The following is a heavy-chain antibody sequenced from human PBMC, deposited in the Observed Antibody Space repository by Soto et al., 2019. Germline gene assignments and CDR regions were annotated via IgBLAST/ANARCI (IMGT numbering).Heavy chain of an antibody. D-gene: IGHD2-8*02. CDR1: GFTFSSYW. V-gene: IGHV3-7*05. CDR2: IKQDGSEK. Sequence: PGGSLRLSCAASGFTFSSYWMTWVRQAPGKGLEWVANIKQDGSEKYYVDSVKGRFTISRDNAKNSLYLQMNSLRAEDTAVYYWARDGPCKRWGNLCEIDYWGQGTLVTVSS. J-gene: IGHJ4*02. CDR3: ARDGPCKRWGNLCEIDY.